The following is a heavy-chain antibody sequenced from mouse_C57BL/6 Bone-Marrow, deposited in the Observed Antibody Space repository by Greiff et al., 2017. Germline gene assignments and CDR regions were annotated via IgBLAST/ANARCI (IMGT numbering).Heavy chain of an antibody. CDR3: ARRPHFDY. CDR2: INPGSGGT. V-gene: IGHV1-54*01. CDR1: GYAFTNYL. D-gene: IGHD6-1*01. J-gene: IGHJ2*01. Sequence: VQLQESGAELVRPGTSVKVSCKASGYAFTNYLIEWVKQRPGQGLEWIGVINPGSGGTNYNEKFKGKATLTADKSSSTAYMQLSSLTYEDSAVYYCARRPHFDYWGQGTTLTVSS.